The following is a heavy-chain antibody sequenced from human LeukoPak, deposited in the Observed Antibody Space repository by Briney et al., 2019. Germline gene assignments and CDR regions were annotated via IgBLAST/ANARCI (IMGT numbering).Heavy chain of an antibody. V-gene: IGHV1-18*01. CDR2: IATYNSKT. D-gene: IGHD6-13*01. J-gene: IGHJ5*02. CDR1: GYTFSSYG. CDR3: ARDMVGLAADGNWFDP. Sequence: ASVKVSGKASGYTFSSYGISWVRQAPGQGLEWMGWIATYNSKTKYAEKVQGRVTMTTDTSTTTAYMELRTLRSDDTAVYYCARDMVGLAADGNWFDPWGQGTLVTVSS.